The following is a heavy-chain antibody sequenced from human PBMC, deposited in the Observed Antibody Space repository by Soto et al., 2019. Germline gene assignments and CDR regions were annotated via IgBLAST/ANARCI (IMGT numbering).Heavy chain of an antibody. J-gene: IGHJ4*02. CDR2: TSFDGSHE. Sequence: GGSLRLSCAASGFILSDFGMSWVRQAPGKGLEWVAVTSFDGSHEYYAASAKGRFTISRDNSKNMLLLQMDNVRAEDTAVYYCAKSPSKARDYEVLAGYSGYFDSWGLGTLVTVS. CDR3: AKSPSKARDYEVLAGYSGYFDS. V-gene: IGHV3-30*18. D-gene: IGHD3-9*01. CDR1: GFILSDFG.